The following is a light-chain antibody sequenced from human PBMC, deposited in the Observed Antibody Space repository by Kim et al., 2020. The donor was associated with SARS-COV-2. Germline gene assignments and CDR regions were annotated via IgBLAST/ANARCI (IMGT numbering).Light chain of an antibody. Sequence: LSPGERATLSCRASQRVTSSYLAWYQQKPGQTPRLLIYAASIRATGIPDRFSGSGSGTDFTLTISRLEPEDFAVYYCHQYGSSPYTFGQGTKLEI. CDR1: QRVTSSY. V-gene: IGKV3-20*01. J-gene: IGKJ2*01. CDR2: AAS. CDR3: HQYGSSPYT.